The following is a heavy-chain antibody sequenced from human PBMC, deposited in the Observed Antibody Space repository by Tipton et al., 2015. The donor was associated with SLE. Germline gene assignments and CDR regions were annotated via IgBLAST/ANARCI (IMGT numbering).Heavy chain of an antibody. CDR1: GDSITSDY. CDR3: ARWGSDSSGGTGYFDY. D-gene: IGHD6-19*01. Sequence: TLSLTCTVSGDSITSDYWTWIRQPPGKGLEWIGYISTSGSLNYNPSVTSRVAMSLDTSKNQFSLKLTSVTAADTAVYYCARWGSDSSGGTGYFDYWGQGTLVTVSS. J-gene: IGHJ4*02. CDR2: ISTSGSL. V-gene: IGHV4-4*08.